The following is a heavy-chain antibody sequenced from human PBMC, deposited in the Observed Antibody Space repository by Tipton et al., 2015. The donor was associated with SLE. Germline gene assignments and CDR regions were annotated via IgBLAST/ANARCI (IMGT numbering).Heavy chain of an antibody. D-gene: IGHD5-12*01. CDR2: IYYSGST. CDR3: ARPNSGYDPDAFDI. V-gene: IGHV4-39*01. J-gene: IGHJ3*02. CDR1: GGSVSSGSHY. Sequence: LRLSCTVSGGSVSSGSHYWNWFRQPAGKGLEWIGSIYYSGSTYYNPSLKSRVTISVDTSKNQFSLKLSSVTAADTAVYYCARPNSGYDPDAFDIWGQGTMVTVSS.